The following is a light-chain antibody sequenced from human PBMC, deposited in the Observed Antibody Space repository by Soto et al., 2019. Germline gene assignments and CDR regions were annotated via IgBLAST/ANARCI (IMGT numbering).Light chain of an antibody. V-gene: IGLV2-23*01. CDR1: GSDARTYNL. Sequence: QSALTQPASVSGAPGQSITISCTVTGSDARTYNLVSWYQQHPGKVPKLIIYEASKRPSGVSNRFSGSQPGNTASLTVSGLQAEDEADYYCCSYAGDKTYVFGSGTQ. J-gene: IGLJ1*01. CDR2: EAS. CDR3: CSYAGDKTYV.